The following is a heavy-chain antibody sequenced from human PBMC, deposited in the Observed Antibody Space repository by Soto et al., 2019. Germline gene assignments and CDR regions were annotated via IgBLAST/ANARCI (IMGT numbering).Heavy chain of an antibody. CDR2: IFYSGST. J-gene: IGHJ4*02. V-gene: IGHV4-59*01. D-gene: IGHD3-10*01. CDR1: GGSISSYY. CDR3: ARYGSGSYYTHNFDY. Sequence: SETLSLTCTVSGGSISSYYWSWIRHPPGKGLEWIGYIFYSGSTNYNPSLKSRVTISVDTSKNQFSLRLSSVTAADTAVYYCARYGSGSYYTHNFDYWGQGTLVTVS.